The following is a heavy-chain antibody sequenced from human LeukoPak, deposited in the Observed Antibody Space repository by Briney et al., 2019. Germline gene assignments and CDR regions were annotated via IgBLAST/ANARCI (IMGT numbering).Heavy chain of an antibody. CDR2: IWYDGSNK. CDR3: AKDRTVYSSSWYYFDY. J-gene: IGHJ4*02. D-gene: IGHD6-13*01. V-gene: IGHV3-33*06. Sequence: GGSLRLSCAPSGFTFRSYGMHWVRQAPGKGLKWVAVIWYDGSNKYYADSVKGRFTISRDNSKNTLYLQMNSLRAEDTAVYYCAKDRTVYSSSWYYFDYWGQGTLVTVSS. CDR1: GFTFRSYG.